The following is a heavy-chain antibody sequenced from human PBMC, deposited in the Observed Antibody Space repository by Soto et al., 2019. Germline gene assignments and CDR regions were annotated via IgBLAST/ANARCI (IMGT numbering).Heavy chain of an antibody. CDR1: GFTFSSYG. CDR3: AKDAGITMIVVVTTFDY. J-gene: IGHJ4*02. Sequence: GGSLRLSCAASGFTFSSYGMHWVRQAPGKGLEWVAVIWYDGSNKYYADSVKGRFTISRDNSKNTLYLQMNSLRAEDTAVYYCAKDAGITMIVVVTTFDYWGQGTLVTVSS. V-gene: IGHV3-33*06. CDR2: IWYDGSNK. D-gene: IGHD3-22*01.